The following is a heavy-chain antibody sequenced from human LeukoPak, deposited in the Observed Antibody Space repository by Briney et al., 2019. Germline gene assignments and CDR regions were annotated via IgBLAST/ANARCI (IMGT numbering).Heavy chain of an antibody. CDR3: ARKREEQLVWREAYYYYYMDV. V-gene: IGHV1-18*01. CDR2: ISAYNGNT. CDR1: GYTFTSYG. J-gene: IGHJ6*03. Sequence: ASVKVSCKASGYTFTSYGISWVRQAPGQGLEWMGWISAYNGNTNYAQTVQGRVTMTTDTSTSTAYLEMRSLRSDDTAVYYCARKREEQLVWREAYYYYYMDVWGKETTVTVSS. D-gene: IGHD5-18*01.